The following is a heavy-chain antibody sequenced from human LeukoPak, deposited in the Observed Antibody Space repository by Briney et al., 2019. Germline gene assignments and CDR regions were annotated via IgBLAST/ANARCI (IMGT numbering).Heavy chain of an antibody. J-gene: IGHJ1*01. V-gene: IGHV3-48*04. D-gene: IGHD3-10*01. CDR2: ISGTDDTI. CDR3: AAVSGSYLDYQH. Sequence: GGSLRLSCAASGFTFSTYRMTWVRQAPGKGLEWVSFISGTDDTIYYADSVRGRFTISRDNTNNSLYLQMTNLRAEDTAIYYCAAVSGSYLDYQHWGLGTLVTVSS. CDR1: GFTFSTYR.